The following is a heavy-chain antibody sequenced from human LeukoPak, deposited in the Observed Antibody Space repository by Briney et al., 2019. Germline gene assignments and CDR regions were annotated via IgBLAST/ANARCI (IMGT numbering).Heavy chain of an antibody. Sequence: ASVKVSCKASGYTFTGYYMHWVRQAPGQGLEWMGWINPNSGGTNYAQKFQGRATMTRDTSISTAYMELSRLRSDDTAVYYCARVSDYYDSSGPEYYFDYWGQGTLVTVSS. CDR2: INPNSGGT. CDR1: GYTFTGYY. CDR3: ARVSDYYDSSGPEYYFDY. D-gene: IGHD3-22*01. V-gene: IGHV1-2*02. J-gene: IGHJ4*02.